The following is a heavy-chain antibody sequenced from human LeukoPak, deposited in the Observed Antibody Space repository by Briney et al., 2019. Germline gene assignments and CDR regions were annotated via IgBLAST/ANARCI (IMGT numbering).Heavy chain of an antibody. CDR1: GFTVSTNY. V-gene: IGHV4-34*01. CDR3: ARRWFGEPFIY. D-gene: IGHD3-10*01. Sequence: PGGSLRLSCVASGFTVSTNYMSWVRQPPGKGLEWIGEINHSGSTNYNPSLKSRVTMSVDTSKIQFSLNLTSVTAADTAVYYCARRWFGEPFIYWGQGTLVTVSS. J-gene: IGHJ4*02. CDR2: INHSGST.